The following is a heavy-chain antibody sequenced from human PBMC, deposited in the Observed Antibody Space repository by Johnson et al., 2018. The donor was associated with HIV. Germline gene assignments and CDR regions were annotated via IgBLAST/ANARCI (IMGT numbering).Heavy chain of an antibody. V-gene: IGHV3-30*02. CDR2: IRYDGSYK. CDR1: GFNFNIYG. J-gene: IGHJ3*02. CDR3: VKGIDSSSWYAFDI. D-gene: IGHD6-13*01. Sequence: QVQLVESGGGVVQPGGSLRLSCAASGFNFNIYGMHWVRQAPVRGLEWVAFIRYDGSYKNYVDSAKGRFTISRDNSKNTLYLQMKSLRAEDTAVYYCVKGIDSSSWYAFDIWGQGTMVTV.